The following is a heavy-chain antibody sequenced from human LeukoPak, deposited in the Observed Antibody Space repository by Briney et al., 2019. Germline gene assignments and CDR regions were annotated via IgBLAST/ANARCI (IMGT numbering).Heavy chain of an antibody. CDR1: GYTFTNYY. J-gene: IGHJ4*02. D-gene: IGHD6-13*01. Sequence: ASVKVSCKASGYTFTNYYMHWVRQAPGQGLEWMGIINPSGGSTSYTQKFQGRVTMTTDTSTSTAYMELRSLRSDDTAVYYCARDVGIAAAGGSDYWGQGTLVTVSS. V-gene: IGHV1-46*01. CDR2: INPSGGST. CDR3: ARDVGIAAAGGSDY.